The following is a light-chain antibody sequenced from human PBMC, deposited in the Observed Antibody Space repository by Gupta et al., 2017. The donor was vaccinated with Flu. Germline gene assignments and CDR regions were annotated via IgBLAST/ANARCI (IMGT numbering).Light chain of an antibody. CDR1: QSNRSD. CDR3: QQYENWPPGYT. CDR2: GAS. J-gene: IGKJ2*01. V-gene: IGKV3D-15*01. Sequence: EVVLTHSPSTMSVSPGDTVTLSCRDSQSNRSDLVWYQQKPGQPPRLLIYGASSRAAGMPGRLSGSGSDTEFTLTISSLQSEDAAVYYCQQYENWPPGYTFGQGTKLEI.